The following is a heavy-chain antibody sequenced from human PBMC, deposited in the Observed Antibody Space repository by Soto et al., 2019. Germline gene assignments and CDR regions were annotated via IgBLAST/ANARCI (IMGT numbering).Heavy chain of an antibody. D-gene: IGHD1-1*01. CDR2: IKQDGSEK. CDR3: ARVGTNDRNAFDI. Sequence: EAQLVESGGGLVQPGGSLRLCCAAAGFTFSSYWMSWVRQAPGKGLEWVANIKQDGSEKYYVDSVKGRFTISRDNAKNSLYLQMNSLRAEDTAVYYCARVGTNDRNAFDIWGQGTMVTVSS. J-gene: IGHJ3*02. CDR1: GFTFSSYW. V-gene: IGHV3-7*01.